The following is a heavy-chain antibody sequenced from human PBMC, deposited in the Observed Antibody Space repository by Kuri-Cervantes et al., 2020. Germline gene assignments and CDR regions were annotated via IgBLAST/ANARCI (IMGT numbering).Heavy chain of an antibody. CDR3: TTFINSGEDY. Sequence: GESLKISCAASGFTFSGSAMHWVRQASGKGLEWVGRIRSKANSYATAYAASVKGRFTISRDDSKNTAYLQMNSLKTEDTAVYYCTTFINSGEDYWGQGTLVTVSS. D-gene: IGHD1-26*01. CDR1: GFTFSGSA. CDR2: IRSKANSYAT. V-gene: IGHV3-73*01. J-gene: IGHJ4*02.